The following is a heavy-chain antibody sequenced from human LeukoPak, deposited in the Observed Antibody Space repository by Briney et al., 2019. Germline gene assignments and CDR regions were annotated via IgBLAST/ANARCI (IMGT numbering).Heavy chain of an antibody. CDR2: ISGSGGRT. CDR3: AQRSRELLT. J-gene: IGHJ5*02. D-gene: IGHD1-26*01. Sequence: GGTLRLSCAASGFTFSSYVMSWVRQAPGKGLEWVSAISGSGGRTYYADSVKGRFAISRDNSKNTLFLQMNSLRAEDTAIYYCAQRSRELLTWGQGTLVTVSS. V-gene: IGHV3-23*01. CDR1: GFTFSSYV.